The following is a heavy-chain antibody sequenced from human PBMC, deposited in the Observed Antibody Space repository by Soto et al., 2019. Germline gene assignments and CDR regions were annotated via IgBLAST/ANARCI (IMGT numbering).Heavy chain of an antibody. D-gene: IGHD3-22*01. J-gene: IGHJ4*02. CDR1: GGTFSSYA. V-gene: IGHV1-69*13. CDR2: IIPIFGTA. Sequence: SVKVSCKASGGTFSSYAISWVRQAPGQGLEWMGGIIPIFGTANYAQKFQGRVTITADESTSTAYMELSSLRSEDTAVYYCAKALRSPYDSSGYYYINFDYWGQGTLVTVS. CDR3: AKALRSPYDSSGYYYINFDY.